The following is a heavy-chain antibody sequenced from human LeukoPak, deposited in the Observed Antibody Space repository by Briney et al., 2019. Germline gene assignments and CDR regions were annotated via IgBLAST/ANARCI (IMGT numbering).Heavy chain of an antibody. CDR3: ARGQQWLVRGYFGY. CDR2: INHSGST. D-gene: IGHD6-19*01. CDR1: GGSFSGYY. J-gene: IGHJ4*02. V-gene: IGHV4-34*01. Sequence: SETLSLTCAVYGGSFSGYYWSWIRQPPGRGLEWIGEINHSGSTNYNPSLKSRVTISVDTSKNQFSLKLSSVTAADTAVYYCARGQQWLVRGYFGYWGQGTLVTVSS.